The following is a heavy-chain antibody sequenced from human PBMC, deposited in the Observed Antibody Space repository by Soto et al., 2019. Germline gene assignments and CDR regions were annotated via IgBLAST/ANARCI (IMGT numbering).Heavy chain of an antibody. V-gene: IGHV3-7*01. D-gene: IGHD6-13*01. CDR3: ARDALAADGY. Sequence: PGGFLRFSCAASGFTFSSYWMSWVRQAPGKWLEWVANIKQDGSEKYYVDSVKGRFTISRDKAKNSLYLQMNSLRAEDTAVYYCARDALAADGYWGHGTLDTDSS. J-gene: IGHJ4*01. CDR2: IKQDGSEK. CDR1: GFTFSSYW.